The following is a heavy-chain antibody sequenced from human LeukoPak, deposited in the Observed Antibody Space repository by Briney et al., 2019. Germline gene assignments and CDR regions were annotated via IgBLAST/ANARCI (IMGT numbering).Heavy chain of an antibody. V-gene: IGHV4-31*03. CDR1: GGSISSGGYY. CDR2: IYYSGST. J-gene: IGHJ5*02. Sequence: SETLSLTCTVSGGSISSGGYYWSWIRQHPGKGLEWIGYIYYSGSTHYNPSLKSRVTISVDTSKNQFSLGLSSVTAADTAVYYCARDMTDWWFDPWGQGTLVTVSS. D-gene: IGHD3-9*01. CDR3: ARDMTDWWFDP.